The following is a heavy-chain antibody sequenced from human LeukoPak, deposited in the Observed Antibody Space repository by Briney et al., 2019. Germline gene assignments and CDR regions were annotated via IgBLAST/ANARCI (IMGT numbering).Heavy chain of an antibody. CDR2: SDGGGSST. J-gene: IGHJ4*02. D-gene: IGHD6-19*01. CDR1: GFTFSNHW. V-gene: IGHV3-74*01. Sequence: GGSLRLSCVASGFTFSNHWMHWVRHVPGKGPVWVSRSDGGGSSTSYADSVKGRFSISRDNAKSTLYLQMNSLRAEDTAVYYCVRDTPGSGWLYYWGQGTLVTVSS. CDR3: VRDTPGSGWLYY.